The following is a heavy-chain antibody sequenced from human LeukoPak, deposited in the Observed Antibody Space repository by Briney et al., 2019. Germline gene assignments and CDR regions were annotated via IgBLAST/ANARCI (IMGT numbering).Heavy chain of an antibody. CDR3: ARALIKGSSDYGGGLDV. Sequence: SSETLSLTCTVSGGSISSSSYHWGWIRQPPGKGLEWIGSIYYSGSTYYNPSLKSRVTISVDTSKNQFSLKLSSVTAADTAVYYCARALIKGSSDYGGGLDVWGQGTTVTVSS. D-gene: IGHD4-23*01. CDR2: IYYSGST. CDR1: GGSISSSSYH. V-gene: IGHV4-39*01. J-gene: IGHJ6*02.